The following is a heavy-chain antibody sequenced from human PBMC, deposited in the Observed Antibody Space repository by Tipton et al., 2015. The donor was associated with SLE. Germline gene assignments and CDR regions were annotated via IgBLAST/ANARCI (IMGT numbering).Heavy chain of an antibody. CDR2: ISSSSSYI. Sequence: SLRLSCAASGFTFSSYSMNWVRQAPGKGLEWGSYISSSSSYIYYADSVKGRFTISRDNAKNSLYLQMNSLRAEDTAVYYCARDPYSSGGGYWGQGTLVTVSS. V-gene: IGHV3-21*05. CDR1: GFTFSSYS. CDR3: ARDPYSSGGGY. D-gene: IGHD6-25*01. J-gene: IGHJ4*02.